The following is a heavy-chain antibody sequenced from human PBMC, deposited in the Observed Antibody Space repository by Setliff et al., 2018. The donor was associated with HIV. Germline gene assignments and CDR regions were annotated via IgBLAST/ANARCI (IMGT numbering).Heavy chain of an antibody. V-gene: IGHV4-4*09. J-gene: IGHJ4*02. CDR2: IYSSGNT. Sequence: SETLSLTCTVSGGSINNNQWSWIRQPPGKGLEWIGYIYSSGNTNYNPSLKSRVIISVDTSKNQFSLKLSSVTAADTAVYYCARVYYDILTGYGYSDDWGQGTLVTVSS. D-gene: IGHD3-9*01. CDR3: ARVYYDILTGYGYSDD. CDR1: GGSINNNQ.